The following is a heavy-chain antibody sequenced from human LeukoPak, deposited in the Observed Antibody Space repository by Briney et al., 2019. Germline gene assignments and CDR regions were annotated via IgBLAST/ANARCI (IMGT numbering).Heavy chain of an antibody. CDR3: ARHGRQYYYDSSDAFDI. CDR2: MNPNSGNT. CDR1: GYTFTSYG. D-gene: IGHD3-22*01. Sequence: ASVKVSCKASGYTFTSYGISWVRQAPGQGLEWMGWMNPNSGNTGYVQKFQGRVTITRNTSISTAYMELSSLRSEDTAVYYCARHGRQYYYDSSDAFDIWGQGTMVTVSS. J-gene: IGHJ3*02. V-gene: IGHV1-8*03.